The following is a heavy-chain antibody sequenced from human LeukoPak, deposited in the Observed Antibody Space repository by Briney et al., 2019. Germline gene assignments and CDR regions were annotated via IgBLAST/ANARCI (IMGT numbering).Heavy chain of an antibody. V-gene: IGHV3-30*03. CDR1: GFTFSSYD. J-gene: IGHJ4*02. CDR3: ARSKASSGWYFGFDY. CDR2: ISYDGSNK. D-gene: IGHD6-19*01. Sequence: GGSLRLSCAASGFTFSSYDMHWVRQAPGKGLEWVAVISYDGSNKYYADSVKGRFTISRDNSENTLYLQMNSLRAEDTAVYYCARSKASSGWYFGFDYWGQGTLVTVSS.